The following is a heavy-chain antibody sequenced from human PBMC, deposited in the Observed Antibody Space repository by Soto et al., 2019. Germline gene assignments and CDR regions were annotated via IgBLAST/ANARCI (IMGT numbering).Heavy chain of an antibody. CDR3: ARGIPQAGAVAGTTTSTPYNWFDP. CDR1: GGSFSGYY. D-gene: IGHD6-19*01. V-gene: IGHV4-34*01. CDR2: INHSGST. J-gene: IGHJ5*02. Sequence: SETLSLTCAVYGGSFSGYYWSWIRQPPGKGLEWIGEINHSGSTNYNPSLKSRVTISVDTSKNQFSLKLSSVTAADTAVYYCARGIPQAGAVAGTTTSTPYNWFDPWGQGTLVTVSS.